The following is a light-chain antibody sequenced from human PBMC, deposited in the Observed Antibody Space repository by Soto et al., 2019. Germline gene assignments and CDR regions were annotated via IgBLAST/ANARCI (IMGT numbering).Light chain of an antibody. CDR3: SSYTTSSTRV. CDR2: EVS. Sequence: QSALTQPASVSGSPGQSITISCTGTSSDVGGYNYVSWYQQHPGKAPKLMIYEVSNRPSGVSNRFSGSKSGNTASLTISGLQAEYEADYYCSSYTTSSTRVFGGGIKLTVL. J-gene: IGLJ2*01. V-gene: IGLV2-14*01. CDR1: SSDVGGYNY.